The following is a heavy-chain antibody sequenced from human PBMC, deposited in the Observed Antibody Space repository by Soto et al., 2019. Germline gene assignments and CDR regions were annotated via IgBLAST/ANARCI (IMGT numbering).Heavy chain of an antibody. J-gene: IGHJ6*01. CDR3: ARDKDRQQLGGNYYYIMDV. CDR2: IMPVFPTP. Sequence: ASVKVSCKTSGGTFRTSAISWVRQAPGQGLEWMGGIMPVFPTPDYAQKFHGRVTITADESTGTAYMELSSLRSEDTAVYYCARDKDRQQLGGNYYYIMDVWGQGTTVTVSS. D-gene: IGHD3-3*02. V-gene: IGHV1-69*13. CDR1: GGTFRTSA.